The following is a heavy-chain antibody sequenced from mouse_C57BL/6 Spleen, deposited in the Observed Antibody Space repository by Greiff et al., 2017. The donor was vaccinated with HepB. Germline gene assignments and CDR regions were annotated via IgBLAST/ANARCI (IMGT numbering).Heavy chain of an antibody. CDR2: FYPGSGSI. CDR1: GYTFTEYT. V-gene: IGHV1-62-2*01. Sequence: QVQLKQSGAELVKPGASVKLSCKASGYTFTEYTIHWVKQRSGQGLEWIGWFYPGSGSIKYNEKFKDKATLTADKSSSTVYMELSRLTSEDSAVYFCARHEDNNYSNSGSFDYWGQGTTLTVSS. J-gene: IGHJ2*01. D-gene: IGHD2-5*01. CDR3: ARHEDNNYSNSGSFDY.